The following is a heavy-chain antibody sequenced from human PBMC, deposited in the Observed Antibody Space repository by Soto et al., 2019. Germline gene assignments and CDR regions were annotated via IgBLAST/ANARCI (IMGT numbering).Heavy chain of an antibody. D-gene: IGHD6-13*01. CDR2: IYYSGST. Sequence: QVQLQESGPGLVKPSQTLSLTCTVSGGSISSGDYYWSWIRQPPGKGLEWIGYIYYSGSTYYNPSLKTRVTISVDTAKNQFPLKLSSVTAADTAVYYCASYPRYSSSSVFDPWFDPWGQGTLVTVSS. CDR1: GGSISSGDYY. CDR3: ASYPRYSSSSVFDPWFDP. J-gene: IGHJ5*02. V-gene: IGHV4-30-4*01.